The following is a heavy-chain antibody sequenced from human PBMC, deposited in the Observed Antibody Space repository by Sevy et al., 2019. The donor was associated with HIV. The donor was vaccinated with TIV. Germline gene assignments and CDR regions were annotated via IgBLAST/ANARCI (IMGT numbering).Heavy chain of an antibody. Sequence: GGSLRLSCEASGFSFSDYWMTWVRQAPGKGLEWVANMRQDGRETYYVDSVKGRFTVSRDNAKNSLWLQMNSLRAEDTAVYYCARGIFGLGSRLGLGYWGQRTLVTVSS. J-gene: IGHJ4*02. CDR2: MRQDGRET. CDR1: GFSFSDYW. CDR3: ARGIFGLGSRLGLGY. D-gene: IGHD3-10*01. V-gene: IGHV3-7*03.